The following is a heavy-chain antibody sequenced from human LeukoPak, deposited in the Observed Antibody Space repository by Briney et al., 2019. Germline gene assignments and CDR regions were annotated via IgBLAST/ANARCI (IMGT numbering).Heavy chain of an antibody. J-gene: IGHJ4*02. CDR3: ARAYGSGSPFDY. V-gene: IGHV3-23*01. Sequence: ETLSLTCTVSGGSISSSSYYWGWIRQPPGKGLEWVSAISGSGGSTYYADSVKGRFTISRDNSKNTLYLQMNSLRAEDTAVYYCARAYGSGSPFDYWGQGTLVTVSS. D-gene: IGHD3-10*01. CDR1: GGSISSSSYY. CDR2: ISGSGGST.